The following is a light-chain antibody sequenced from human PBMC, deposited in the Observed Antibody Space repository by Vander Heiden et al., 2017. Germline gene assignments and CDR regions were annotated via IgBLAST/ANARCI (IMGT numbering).Light chain of an antibody. J-gene: IGLJ2*01. CDR2: QDS. CDR1: KLGDKY. CDR3: QAWDSSTGGV. Sequence: SYELTQPPSVSVSPGQTASITCSGDKLGDKYACWYQQKPGQSPVLVIYQDSKLPSGIPERFSGSNSGNTATLTISGTQAMDEADYYCQAWDSSTGGVFGGGTKLTAL. V-gene: IGLV3-1*01.